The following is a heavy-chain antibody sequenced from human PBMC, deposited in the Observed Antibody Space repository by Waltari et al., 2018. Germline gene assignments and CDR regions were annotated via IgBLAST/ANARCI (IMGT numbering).Heavy chain of an antibody. V-gene: IGHV4-38-2*01. J-gene: IGHJ3*02. CDR3: ARSPRGGDYVHGAFDI. CDR1: GYSISSGYY. CDR2: IYHSGST. D-gene: IGHD4-17*01. Sequence: QVQLQESGPGLVKPSETLSLTCAVSGYSISSGYYWGWIRQPPGKGLEWIGSIYHSGSTCYNPSLKSRVTISVDTSKNQFSLKLSAVTAADTAVYYCARSPRGGDYVHGAFDIWGQGTMVTVSS.